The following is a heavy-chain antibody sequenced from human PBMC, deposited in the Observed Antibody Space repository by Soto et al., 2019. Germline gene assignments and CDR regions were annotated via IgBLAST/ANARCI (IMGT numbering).Heavy chain of an antibody. V-gene: IGHV1-69*01. CDR1: GGTFINHA. Sequence: QVQRVQSGAEVKEPGSSVKVSCRASGGTFINHAINWVRQAPGQGLEWMGGIIPMFRTADYAQKFQGRVTITADESTTTIYMELTSLRSEDTAVYYCARDDATYCGGDCYRYFYYGMDVWGQGPTVTVSS. CDR2: IIPMFRTA. J-gene: IGHJ6*02. D-gene: IGHD2-21*02. CDR3: ARDDATYCGGDCYRYFYYGMDV.